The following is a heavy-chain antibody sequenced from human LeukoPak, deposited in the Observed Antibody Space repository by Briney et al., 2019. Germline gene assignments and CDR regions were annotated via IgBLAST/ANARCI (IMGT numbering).Heavy chain of an antibody. J-gene: IGHJ4*02. CDR2: ISSSGGST. CDR3: ARWYYDSSGYYYFDY. CDR1: GFTFSTYP. D-gene: IGHD3-22*01. V-gene: IGHV3-64*01. Sequence: GGSLRLSCAASGFTFSTYPMHWVRQAPGKGLEYVSSISSSGGSTFYANSVKGRFTISRDNSKNTLYLQMGSLRAEDMAVYYCARWYYDSSGYYYFDYWGQGTLVTVSS.